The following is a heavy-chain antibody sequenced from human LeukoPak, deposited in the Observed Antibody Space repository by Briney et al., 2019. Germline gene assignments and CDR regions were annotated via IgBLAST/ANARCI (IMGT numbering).Heavy chain of an antibody. V-gene: IGHV1-18*01. CDR3: ARVGVVVPAAWFDP. J-gene: IGHJ5*02. CDR2: ISANNGNT. Sequence: ASVKVSCKASGYSFGIFGISWVRQAPGQGLEWMGWISANNGNTNYAQNLQGRVTMTTDTSTSTDYMELRSLRSDDTAVYYCARVGVVVPAAWFDPWGQGTLVTVSS. D-gene: IGHD2-2*01. CDR1: GYSFGIFG.